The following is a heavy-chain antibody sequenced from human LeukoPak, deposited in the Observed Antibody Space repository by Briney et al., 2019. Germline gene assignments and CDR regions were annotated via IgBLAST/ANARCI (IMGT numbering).Heavy chain of an antibody. CDR3: ASTVRTPISSTWYNYHYYYYMDV. Sequence: GASVKVSCKASGGTFSSYALSWVRQAPGQGLEWMGGIIPMFGTANYAQKFQGRVTITADKSTSTAYMELSSLRSEDTAMYYCASTVRTPISSTWYNYHYYYYMDVWGKGTTVTVSS. CDR2: IIPMFGTA. V-gene: IGHV1-69*06. CDR1: GGTFSSYA. D-gene: IGHD6-13*01. J-gene: IGHJ6*03.